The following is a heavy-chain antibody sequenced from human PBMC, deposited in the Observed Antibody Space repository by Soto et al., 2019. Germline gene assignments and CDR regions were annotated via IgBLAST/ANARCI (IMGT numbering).Heavy chain of an antibody. Sequence: GGSLRLSCAASGFTFSNAWMSWVRQAPGKGLEWVGRIKSKTDGGTTDYAAPVKGRFTISRDDSKNTLYLRMTSLKTEDTAVYYCTVRYCRGGICGYYYCGTDVCSYGTTVPVSA. D-gene: IGHD2-15*01. CDR2: IKSKTDGGTT. J-gene: IGHJ6*04. CDR1: GFTFSNAW. V-gene: IGHV3-15*01. CDR3: TVRYCRGGICGYYYCGTDV.